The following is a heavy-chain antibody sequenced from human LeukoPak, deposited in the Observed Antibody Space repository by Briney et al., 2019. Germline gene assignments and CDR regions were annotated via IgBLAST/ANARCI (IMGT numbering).Heavy chain of an antibody. D-gene: IGHD6-13*01. CDR1: GGSFSGYY. J-gene: IGHJ4*02. CDR2: INHSGST. Sequence: SETLSLTCAVYGGSFSGYYWSWIRQPPGKGLEWIGEINHSGSTNYSPSLKSRVTISVDTSKNQFSLKLSSVTAADTAVYYCARGVSKGIAAAGESDYWGQGTLVTVSS. CDR3: ARGVSKGIAAAGESDY. V-gene: IGHV4-34*01.